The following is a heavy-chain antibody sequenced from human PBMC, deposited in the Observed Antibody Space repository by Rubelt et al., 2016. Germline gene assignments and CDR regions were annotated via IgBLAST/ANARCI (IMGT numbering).Heavy chain of an antibody. CDR1: GDTFSKYW. J-gene: IGHJ4*02. CDR2: INEDGSEK. Sequence: EVQLVESGGALVQPGGSLRLSCVASGDTFSKYWMAWVRQAPGKGPEWVANINEDGSEKYYVDSVKGRFTISRDNAQNSLYLQMFSLGAEDTAVYYCTRSHYFFDYWGQGTLVTVSS. CDR3: TRSHYFFDY. V-gene: IGHV3-7*04.